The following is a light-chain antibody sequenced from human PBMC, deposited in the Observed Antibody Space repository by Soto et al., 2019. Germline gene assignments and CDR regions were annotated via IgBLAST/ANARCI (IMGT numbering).Light chain of an antibody. CDR2: GAS. J-gene: IGKJ2*01. CDR3: QQYRSSPPYT. V-gene: IGKV3-20*01. CDR1: QSVSSSY. Sequence: EIVLTQSPGTLSLSPGERATLSCRASQSVSSSYLAWYQQKPGQAPILLIYGASSRATGIPDRFGGSGSGTDFTLTINRLEPEDFAVYYCQQYRSSPPYTFGQGTKLEIK.